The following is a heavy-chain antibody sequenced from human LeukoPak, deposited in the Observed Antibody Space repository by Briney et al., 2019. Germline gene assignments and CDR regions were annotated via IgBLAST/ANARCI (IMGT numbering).Heavy chain of an antibody. CDR1: GGSISSGSYF. J-gene: IGHJ5*02. CDR3: ARDRDGEIFDP. CDR2: VYYTGSA. D-gene: IGHD7-27*01. V-gene: IGHV4-31*03. Sequence: PSETLSLTCTVSGGSISSGSYFWSWIRQLPGKGLEWLGYVYYTGSAHFNPSLKSRATISLDTSKNQFSLKLSSVTAADTAIYYCARDRDGEIFDPWGQGTLVTVSS.